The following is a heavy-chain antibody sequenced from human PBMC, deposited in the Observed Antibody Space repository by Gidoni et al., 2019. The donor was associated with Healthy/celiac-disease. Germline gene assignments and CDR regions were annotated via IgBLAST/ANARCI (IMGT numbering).Heavy chain of an antibody. V-gene: IGHV3-30*03. Sequence: QVQLVESVGGVVQPGRSLRLSRAASGFTFSSYGMHWVRPAPGKGLEWVAVISYDGSNKYYADSVKSRFTISRDNSKNTLYLQMNSLRAEDTAVYYCVVRLGEVIWGQGTLVTVSS. D-gene: IGHD3-16*01. CDR1: GFTFSSYG. CDR2: ISYDGSNK. CDR3: VVRLGEVI. J-gene: IGHJ4*02.